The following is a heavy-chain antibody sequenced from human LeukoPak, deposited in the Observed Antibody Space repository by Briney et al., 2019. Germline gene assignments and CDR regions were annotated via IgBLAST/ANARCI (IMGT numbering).Heavy chain of an antibody. CDR1: GGCISSSSYY. CDR3: ARRVAVAATSSPTFDP. CDR2: IYYSGST. V-gene: IGHV4-39*01. Sequence: SETLSLTCTVSGGCISSSSYYWGWIRQPPGKGLEWIGSIYYSGSTYYNPSLKSRVSISVDTSKNQFSLKLSSVTAADTAVYYCARRVAVAATSSPTFDPWGQGTLVTVSS. J-gene: IGHJ5*02. D-gene: IGHD6-19*01.